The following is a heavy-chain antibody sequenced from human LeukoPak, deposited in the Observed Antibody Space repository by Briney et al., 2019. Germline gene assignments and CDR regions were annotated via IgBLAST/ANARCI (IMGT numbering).Heavy chain of an antibody. CDR2: IYYSGST. J-gene: IGHJ4*02. Sequence: SETLSLTCTVSGFSISSYYWSWIRQAPGKGLECVGDIYYSGSTNYNPSLKSRVPISVATSKTQFSLKLSSVTAEETAVYYCARIDFWTGRTASFDYWGQGTLVTVSP. CDR3: ARIDFWTGRTASFDY. V-gene: IGHV4-59*01. CDR1: GFSISSYY. D-gene: IGHD3/OR15-3a*01.